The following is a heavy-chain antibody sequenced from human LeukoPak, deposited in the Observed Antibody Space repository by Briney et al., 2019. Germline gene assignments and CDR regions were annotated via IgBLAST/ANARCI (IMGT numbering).Heavy chain of an antibody. V-gene: IGHV1-3*01. J-gene: IGHJ6*03. CDR2: INAGNGNT. CDR1: GYTFTSYA. D-gene: IGHD2-15*01. Sequence: ASVKVPCKASGYTFTSYAMHWVRQAPGQRLEWMGWINAGNGNTKYSQKFQGGVTITRDTSASTAYMELSGLRSEDTAVYYCARDRCSGGSCYRSTGYYYYMDVWGKGTTVTVSS. CDR3: ARDRCSGGSCYRSTGYYYYMDV.